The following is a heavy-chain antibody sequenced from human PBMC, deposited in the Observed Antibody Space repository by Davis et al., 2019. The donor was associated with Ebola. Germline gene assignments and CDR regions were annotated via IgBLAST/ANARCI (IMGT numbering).Heavy chain of an antibody. CDR2: IYYSGST. Sequence: SETLSLTCTVSGGSISSYYWSWIRQPPGKGLEWIGYIYYSGSTNYNPSLKSRVTISVDTSKNQFSLKLSSVTAADTAVYYCARASPSVYYYGSGSYYGDWFDPGAREPWSPSPQ. CDR1: GGSISSYY. D-gene: IGHD3-10*01. J-gene: IGHJ5*02. V-gene: IGHV4-59*01. CDR3: ARASPSVYYYGSGSYYGDWFDP.